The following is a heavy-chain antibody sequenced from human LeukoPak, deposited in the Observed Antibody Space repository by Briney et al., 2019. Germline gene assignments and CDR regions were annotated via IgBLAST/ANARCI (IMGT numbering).Heavy chain of an antibody. V-gene: IGHV1-18*01. J-gene: IGHJ5*02. CDR2: ISAYNGNT. D-gene: IGHD4-17*01. Sequence: ASVKVSCKASGYTFTSYGISWVRQAPGQGLEWMGWISAYNGNTTYAQKLQGRVTMTTDTSTSTAYMELRSLRSDDTAVYYCARDPGLRLSRWFDPWGQGTLVTVSS. CDR1: GYTFTSYG. CDR3: ARDPGLRLSRWFDP.